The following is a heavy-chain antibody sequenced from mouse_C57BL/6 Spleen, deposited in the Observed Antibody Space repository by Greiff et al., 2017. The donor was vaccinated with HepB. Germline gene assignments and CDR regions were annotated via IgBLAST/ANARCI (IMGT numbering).Heavy chain of an antibody. CDR3: TSRNYVYAMDY. CDR2: ISSGGDYI. D-gene: IGHD2-1*01. J-gene: IGHJ4*01. V-gene: IGHV5-9-1*02. Sequence: EVNVVESGEGLVKPGGSLKLSCAASGFTFSSYAMSWVRQTPEKRLEWVAYISSGGDYIYYADTVKGRFTISRDNARNTLYLQMSSLKSEDTAMYYCTSRNYVYAMDYWGQGTSVTVSS. CDR1: GFTFSSYA.